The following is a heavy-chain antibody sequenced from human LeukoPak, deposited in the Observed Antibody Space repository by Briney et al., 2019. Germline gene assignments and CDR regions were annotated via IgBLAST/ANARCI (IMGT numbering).Heavy chain of an antibody. CDR3: ARVRRPRDAFDI. CDR2: IYSSGST. J-gene: IGHJ3*02. V-gene: IGHV4-39*07. Sequence: SETLSLTCTVSGGSISSSSYYWGWIRQPPGKGLEWIGGIYSSGSTYYNPSLKSRVTISVDTSKNQFSLKLSSVTAADTAVYYCARVRRPRDAFDIWGQGTMVTVSS. CDR1: GGSISSSSYY.